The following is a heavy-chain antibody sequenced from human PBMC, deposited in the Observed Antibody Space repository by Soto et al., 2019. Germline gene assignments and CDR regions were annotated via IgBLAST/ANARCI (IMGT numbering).Heavy chain of an antibody. CDR3: ARLFGFWSGYYLGEDYYYYYYMDV. J-gene: IGHJ6*03. D-gene: IGHD3-3*01. Sequence: GASVKVSCKASGYTFTSYDINWVRQATGQGLEWMGWMNPNSGNTGYAQKFQGRVTMTRNTSISTAYMELSSLRSEDTAVYYCARLFGFWSGYYLGEDYYYYYYMDVWGKGTTVTVSS. CDR2: MNPNSGNT. CDR1: GYTFTSYD. V-gene: IGHV1-8*01.